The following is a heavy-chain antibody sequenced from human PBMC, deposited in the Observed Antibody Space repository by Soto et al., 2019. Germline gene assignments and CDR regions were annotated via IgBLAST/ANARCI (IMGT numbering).Heavy chain of an antibody. Sequence: PGGSLRLSCAASGFTFSKYSMNWVRQAPEKGLEWVSSIGGSTGHIYYTDSVKGRFTISRDNAKNSLYLQMNSLRDDDTAVYYCARPSSGWENWFDPRGQGTLVTVSS. D-gene: IGHD6-19*01. CDR2: IGGSTGHI. J-gene: IGHJ5*02. CDR1: GFTFSKYS. V-gene: IGHV3-21*01. CDR3: ARPSSGWENWFDP.